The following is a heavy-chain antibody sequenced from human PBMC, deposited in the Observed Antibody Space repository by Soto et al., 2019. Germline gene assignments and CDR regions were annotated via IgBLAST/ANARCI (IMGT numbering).Heavy chain of an antibody. CDR3: ARAGGSDYVHGMDV. CDR1: GYTFTGYH. CDR2: INRYSGGT. J-gene: IGHJ6*02. Sequence: QVQVVQSGAEVKKPGASVKVSCKASGYTFTGYHMHWVRQAPGQGLEWMGWINRYSGGTKYSQKFQGRVTMTRDPSISPAYMELSRLRSDDTAVYFCARAGGSDYVHGMDVWGQGTTVTVSS. V-gene: IGHV1-2*02. D-gene: IGHD3-16*01.